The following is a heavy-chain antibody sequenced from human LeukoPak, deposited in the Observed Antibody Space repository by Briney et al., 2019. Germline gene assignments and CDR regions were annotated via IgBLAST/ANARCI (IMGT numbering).Heavy chain of an antibody. J-gene: IGHJ4*02. Sequence: TAGSLRLSCAASGFTFSSYAMRWVRQAPGKGLEYVAAISSNGGSTYYANAAKGRVTLSRDKSKNTLFRQVGSLRAEDMAVYCRARGGAIAARPIYYWGQGTLVTVSS. CDR2: ISSNGGST. V-gene: IGHV3-64*01. D-gene: IGHD6-6*01. CDR1: GFTFSSYA. CDR3: ARGGAIAARPIYY.